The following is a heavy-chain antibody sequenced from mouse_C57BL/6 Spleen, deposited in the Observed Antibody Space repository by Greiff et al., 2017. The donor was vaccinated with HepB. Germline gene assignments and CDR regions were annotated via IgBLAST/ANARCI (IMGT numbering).Heavy chain of an antibody. CDR1: GYTFTSYW. Sequence: VQLQQPGAELVTPGASVKMSCKASGYTFTSYWITWVKQRPGQGLEWIGDIYPGSGSTNYNEKFKSKATLTVDTSSSTAYMQLSSLTSEDSAVYYCANAYYSNYGYAMDYWGQGTSVTDSS. D-gene: IGHD2-5*01. V-gene: IGHV1-55*01. CDR3: ANAYYSNYGYAMDY. CDR2: IYPGSGST. J-gene: IGHJ4*01.